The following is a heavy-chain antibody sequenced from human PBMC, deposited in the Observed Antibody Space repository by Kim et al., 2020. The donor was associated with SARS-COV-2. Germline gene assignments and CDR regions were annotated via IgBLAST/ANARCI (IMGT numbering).Heavy chain of an antibody. D-gene: IGHD5-12*01. V-gene: IGHV3-74*01. CDR3: ARTLTTNAGYDWGLGY. Sequence: GGSLRLSCAASGFTISSYWMHWVRQAPGKGLVWVSRINSEGGRINYGDSVKGRFTISRDTAKNTLFLQMNSLRVEDTAVYFCARTLTTNAGYDWGLGYWGQGSLVTVSS. CDR2: INSEGGRI. J-gene: IGHJ4*02. CDR1: GFTISSYW.